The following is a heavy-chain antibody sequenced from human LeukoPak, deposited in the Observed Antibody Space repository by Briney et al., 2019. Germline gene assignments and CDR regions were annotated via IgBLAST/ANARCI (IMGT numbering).Heavy chain of an antibody. CDR2: ISGSGGST. CDR3: AKGRSRYCSGGSCYFSFDY. D-gene: IGHD2-15*01. V-gene: IGHV3-23*01. J-gene: IGHJ4*02. Sequence: GGSLRLSCAASGFTFSSYAMSWVRQAPGKGLEWVSAISGSGGSTYYADSVKGRFTISRDNSKNTLYLQMNSLRAEDTAVYYCAKGRSRYCSGGSCYFSFDYWGQGTLVTVSS. CDR1: GFTFSSYA.